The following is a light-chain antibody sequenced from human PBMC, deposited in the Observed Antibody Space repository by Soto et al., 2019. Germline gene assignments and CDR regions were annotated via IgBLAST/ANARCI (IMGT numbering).Light chain of an antibody. Sequence: QSALTQPPSASGSPGQSVAISCTGTSSDVGGYNYVSWYQQHPGKAPKVIIYEVSKRPSGVPDRFSGSKSGNTASLTVSGLQAEDEADYYCSSYAGNNNNLFGGGTKVTVL. CDR2: EVS. V-gene: IGLV2-8*01. CDR3: SSYAGNNNNL. CDR1: SSDVGGYNY. J-gene: IGLJ2*01.